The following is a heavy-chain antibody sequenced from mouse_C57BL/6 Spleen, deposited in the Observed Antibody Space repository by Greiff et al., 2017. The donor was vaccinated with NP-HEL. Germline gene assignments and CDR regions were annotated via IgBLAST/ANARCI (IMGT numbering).Heavy chain of an antibody. Sequence: EVQLQQSGTVLARPGASVKMSCKTSGYTFTSYWMHWVKQRPGQGLEWIGAIYPGNSDTSYNQKFKGKAKLTAVTTASTAYMQLSSLTNEDSAVYYCTRGRVYGNPYYYAMDYWGQGTSVTVSS. CDR3: TRGRVYGNPYYYAMDY. D-gene: IGHD2-10*02. J-gene: IGHJ4*01. V-gene: IGHV1-5*01. CDR2: IYPGNSDT. CDR1: GYTFTSYW.